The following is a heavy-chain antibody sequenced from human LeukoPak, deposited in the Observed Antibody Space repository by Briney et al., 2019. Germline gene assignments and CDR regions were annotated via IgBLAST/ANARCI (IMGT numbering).Heavy chain of an antibody. CDR2: IYSGGST. CDR1: GFIVSDNY. CDR3: ARDQVVTIFGVVISGMDV. J-gene: IGHJ6*02. V-gene: IGHV3-53*01. D-gene: IGHD3-3*01. Sequence: GGSLRLSCAASGFIVSDNYMSWVRQGPGKGLEWVSVIYSGGSTYYADSVRGRFTISRDSSKNTLYLQMNSLRAEDTAVYYCARDQVVTIFGVVISGMDVWGQGTTVTVSS.